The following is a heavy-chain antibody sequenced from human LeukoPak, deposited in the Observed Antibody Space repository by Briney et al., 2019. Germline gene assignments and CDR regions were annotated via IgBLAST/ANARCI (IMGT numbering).Heavy chain of an antibody. CDR1: GDSVSSNSAA. CDR3: VRDPGNWFDP. J-gene: IGHJ5*02. D-gene: IGHD2-8*02. Sequence: QTLSLTCDISGDSVSSNSAAWNWIRPSPSRGLEWLGRTYVRSKWYNDYAPAVKSRIVVNPDTSKNHFSLQLNSVTPEDTAVYYCVRDPGNWFDPWGQGILVTVSP. V-gene: IGHV6-1*01. CDR2: TYVRSKWYN.